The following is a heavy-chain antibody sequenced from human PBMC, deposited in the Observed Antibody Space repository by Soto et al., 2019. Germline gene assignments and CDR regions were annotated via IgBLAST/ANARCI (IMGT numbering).Heavy chain of an antibody. Sequence: SETLSLTCTVSGGSISTYYWSWVRQPPGKGLEWIGSIYYSGSTYYNPSLKSRVTISVDTSKNQFSLKLSSVTAADTAVYYCARHEESHHVSSGYYSTFDYWGQGTLVTVSS. CDR2: IYYSGST. V-gene: IGHV4-39*01. D-gene: IGHD3-22*01. J-gene: IGHJ4*02. CDR3: ARHEESHHVSSGYYSTFDY. CDR1: GGSISTYY.